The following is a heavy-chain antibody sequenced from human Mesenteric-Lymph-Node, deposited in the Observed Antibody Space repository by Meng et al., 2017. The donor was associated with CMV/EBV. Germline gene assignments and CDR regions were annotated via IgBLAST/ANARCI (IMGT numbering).Heavy chain of an antibody. CDR3: ARSPDGFDY. CDR1: GFTFSSYW. Sequence: LSLTCAASGFTFSSYWMSWVRQPPGKGLEWVANIKQDGTEKYYVDSVKGRFTISRDNAKNSLYLQMNSLRAEDTAVYYCARSPDGFDYWGQGTLVTVSS. V-gene: IGHV3-7*01. J-gene: IGHJ4*02. CDR2: IKQDGTEK.